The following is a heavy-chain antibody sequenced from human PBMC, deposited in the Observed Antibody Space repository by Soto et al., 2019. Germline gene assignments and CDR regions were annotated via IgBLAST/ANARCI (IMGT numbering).Heavy chain of an antibody. CDR2: VNHSGTT. V-gene: IGHV4-4*02. J-gene: IGHJ4*02. CDR3: AGRCGGDCYHFEY. CDR1: GGSIGSSFW. Sequence: QVHLQESGPGLVKPSGTLFLTCAVSGGSIGSSFWWSWVRQPPGEGLEWIGEVNHSGTTNYNPSLKSRVTIAVDKAKTQISLKLSSMTVADTAIYYCAGRCGGDCYHFEYWGQGTLVTVSS. D-gene: IGHD2-21*02.